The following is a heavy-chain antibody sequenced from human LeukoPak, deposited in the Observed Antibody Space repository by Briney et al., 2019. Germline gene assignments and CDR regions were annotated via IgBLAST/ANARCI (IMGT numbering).Heavy chain of an antibody. Sequence: GETLRLSCAASGFTFSTYGITWVRQAPGKRLEWVSAISGRADLTFYADSVKGRFTISRDNSKNTLYLQMNSLRAEDTAVYYCAKRGPGSPQSGKYYFDYWGQGTLVTVSS. V-gene: IGHV3-23*01. J-gene: IGHJ4*02. CDR3: AKRGPGSPQSGKYYFDY. CDR1: GFTFSTYG. D-gene: IGHD3-10*01. CDR2: ISGRADLT.